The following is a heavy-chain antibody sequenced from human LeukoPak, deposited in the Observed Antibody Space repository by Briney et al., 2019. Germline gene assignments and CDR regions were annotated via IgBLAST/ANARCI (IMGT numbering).Heavy chain of an antibody. Sequence: GGSLRLSCAASGFTFSSYWMHWVRQAPGKGLVWVSRIKGDGSVTTYADSVKGRFTISRDNSKNTLFLQMNSLRAEDTAVYYCAKDRSCTGSSCNVGSWGQGTMVTVSS. CDR2: IKGDGSVT. CDR1: GFTFSSYW. J-gene: IGHJ3*01. CDR3: AKDRSCTGSSCNVGS. V-gene: IGHV3-74*01. D-gene: IGHD2-2*01.